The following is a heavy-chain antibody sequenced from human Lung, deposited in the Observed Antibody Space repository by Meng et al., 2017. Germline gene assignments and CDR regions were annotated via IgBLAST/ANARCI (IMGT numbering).Heavy chain of an antibody. D-gene: IGHD6-19*01. J-gene: IGHJ4*02. V-gene: IGHV1-18*01. Sequence: QVHLVQSGLEVKKPGASVKVSCKASGYTFTTYGISWLRQAPGQGLEWMGWIDPGNGNRDFAEKFQDRLTMSNDTSSSTVYMELTRLTSDGTAVYYCARDRQWLFDYWGQGALVTVSS. CDR3: ARDRQWLFDY. CDR2: IDPGNGNR. CDR1: GYTFTTYG.